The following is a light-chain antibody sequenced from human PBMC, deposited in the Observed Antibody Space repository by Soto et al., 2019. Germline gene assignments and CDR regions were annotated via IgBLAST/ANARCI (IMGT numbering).Light chain of an antibody. CDR3: QRRFSTPLT. Sequence: DIEMTQSPSSLSASLGDRVTITCRASQSISSYLHWYQQKPGHAPKLLIYAASSLQSGVPSRFSGSGSGTDFTLTISSLQPEDFATYYCQRRFSTPLTFGGGTKVEIK. V-gene: IGKV1-39*01. J-gene: IGKJ4*01. CDR2: AAS. CDR1: QSISSY.